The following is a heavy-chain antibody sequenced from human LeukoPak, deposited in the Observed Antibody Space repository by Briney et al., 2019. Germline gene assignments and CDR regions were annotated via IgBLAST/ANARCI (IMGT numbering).Heavy chain of an antibody. V-gene: IGHV3-7*01. Sequence: GGSLRLSCAASGVTFINSLMSCVRQAPGKGLEWVANMRQDGSEIYDVASVRGRFSISRDNDKNSMYLKMNSLRAEATAVYYCESEREWGARGFDHWGQGTLVTVSS. CDR1: GVTFINSL. CDR2: MRQDGSEI. D-gene: IGHD3-16*01. CDR3: ESEREWGARGFDH. J-gene: IGHJ4*02.